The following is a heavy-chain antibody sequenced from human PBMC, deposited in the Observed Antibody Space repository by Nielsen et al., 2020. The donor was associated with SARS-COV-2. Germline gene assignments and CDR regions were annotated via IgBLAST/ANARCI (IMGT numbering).Heavy chain of an antibody. D-gene: IGHD3-22*01. V-gene: IGHV3-33*05. CDR3: ARAAYDSSGYYSGYYYGMDV. Sequence: WIRQPPGKGLEWVAVISYDGSNKYYADSVKGRFTISRDNSKNTLYLQMNSLRAEDTALYHCARAAYDSSGYYSGYYYGMDVWGQGTTVTVSS. J-gene: IGHJ6*02. CDR2: ISYDGSNK.